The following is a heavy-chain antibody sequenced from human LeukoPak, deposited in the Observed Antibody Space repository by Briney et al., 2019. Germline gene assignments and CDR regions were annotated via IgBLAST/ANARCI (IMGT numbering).Heavy chain of an antibody. CDR2: IYTSGST. V-gene: IGHV4-4*07. D-gene: IGHD2-15*01. Sequence: SETLSLTCTVSGGSISNFYWSWIRQPAGKGLEWIGRIYTSGSTNYNPSLKSRVTISVDKSKNQFSLNLNSVTAADTAVYYCARDGNGSRAFDFWGQGTLVTVSS. CDR3: ARDGNGSRAFDF. CDR1: GGSISNFY. J-gene: IGHJ4*02.